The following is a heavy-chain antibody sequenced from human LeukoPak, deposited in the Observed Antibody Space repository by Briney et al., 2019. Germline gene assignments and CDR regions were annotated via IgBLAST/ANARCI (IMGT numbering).Heavy chain of an antibody. J-gene: IGHJ4*02. Sequence: GGSLRLSCAASGFTFSSYEMNWVRQAPGKGLEWVSYISSSGSTIYYADSVKGRFTISRDNAKNSLYLQMNSLRAEDTAVYYCARDFSGPKVXVAATGDXXGXGTXVTV. CDR2: ISSSGSTI. CDR1: GFTFSSYE. CDR3: ARDFSGPKVXVAATGDX. D-gene: IGHD2-15*01. V-gene: IGHV3-48*03.